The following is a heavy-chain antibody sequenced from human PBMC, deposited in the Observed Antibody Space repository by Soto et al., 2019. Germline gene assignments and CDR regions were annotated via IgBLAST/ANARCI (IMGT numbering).Heavy chain of an antibody. D-gene: IGHD3-3*01. CDR3: ASASDVILRVGPYYYMDV. Sequence: EVQLVESGGGLVQPVGSLRLSCSASGVTVISNYMSWVRQAPGKGLEWISVSYFGGSTYYADSVKGRFTISRDNSKNTQSLQMNSLSADDTAKYYCASASDVILRVGPYYYMDVWGTGTTVTVSS. J-gene: IGHJ6*03. CDR2: SYFGGST. V-gene: IGHV3-66*01. CDR1: GVTVISNY.